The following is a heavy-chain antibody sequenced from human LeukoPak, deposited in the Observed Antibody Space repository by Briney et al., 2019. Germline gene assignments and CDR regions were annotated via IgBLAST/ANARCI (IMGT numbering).Heavy chain of an antibody. J-gene: IGHJ6*02. V-gene: IGHV3-23*01. Sequence: GGSLRLSCAVSGFTFSNYAMSWVRQAPGKGLEWVSDIGDSGGSTYYADSVKGRFTISRDNSKNTLYLQMNSLRAEDTAVYYCAKAGVAGTVEYYYYGMDVWGQGTTVTVSS. D-gene: IGHD6-19*01. CDR1: GFTFSNYA. CDR3: AKAGVAGTVEYYYYGMDV. CDR2: IGDSGGST.